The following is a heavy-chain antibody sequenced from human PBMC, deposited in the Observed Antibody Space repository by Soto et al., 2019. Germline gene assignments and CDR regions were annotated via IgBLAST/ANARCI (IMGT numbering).Heavy chain of an antibody. J-gene: IGHJ6*03. V-gene: IGHV3-7*01. D-gene: IGHD3-10*01. CDR2: IKQDGSEK. Sequence: GGSLRLSCAASGFTFSSYWMSWVRQAPGKGLEWVANIKQDGSEKYYVDSVKGRFTISRDNAKNSLYLQMNSLRAEDTAVYYCARVGILWFGDRTYYMDVWGKGTTVTVSS. CDR1: GFTFSSYW. CDR3: ARVGILWFGDRTYYMDV.